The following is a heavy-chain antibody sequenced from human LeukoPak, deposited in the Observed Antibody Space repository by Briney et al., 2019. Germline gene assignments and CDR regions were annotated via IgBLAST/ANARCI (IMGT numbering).Heavy chain of an antibody. CDR3: ASNTGTVFDY. CDR2: VYYSGST. D-gene: IGHD7-27*01. CDR1: DDFITAYY. Sequence: SETLSLTCTVSDDFITAYYWRWIRQPPGKGLEWIGYVYYSGSTEYNPSLRSRVTISLEMSKHQFSLNLTSVTAADTAVYYCASNTGTVFDYWGQGALVTVSS. J-gene: IGHJ4*02. V-gene: IGHV4-59*01.